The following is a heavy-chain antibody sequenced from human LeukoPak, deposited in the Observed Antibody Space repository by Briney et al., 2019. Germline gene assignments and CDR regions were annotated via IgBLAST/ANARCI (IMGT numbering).Heavy chain of an antibody. CDR1: DDSISSSNFY. CDR2: IHHSGST. V-gene: IGHV4-39*01. J-gene: IGHJ4*02. Sequence: PSETLSLTCTVSDDSISSSNFYWGWIRQPPGKGPEWIANIHHSGSTNYNPSLKSRVAISVDTSKNQFSLKLSSVTAADTAVYYCARLRDYGSGTFYNDYWGQGTLVTVSS. CDR3: ARLRDYGSGTFYNDY. D-gene: IGHD3-10*01.